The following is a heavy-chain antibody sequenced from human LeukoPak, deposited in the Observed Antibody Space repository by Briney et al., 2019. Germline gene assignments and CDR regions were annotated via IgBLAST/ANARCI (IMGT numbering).Heavy chain of an antibody. V-gene: IGHV3-21*01. J-gene: IGHJ4*02. CDR3: ARVVWLQLTYYFDY. Sequence: PGGSLRLSCAASGFTFSSYTMKWVRQAPGKGLEWVSSISGSSSYIYYADSVKGRFTLSRDNAKNSLYLQMHSLRAEDTAVFYCARVVWLQLTYYFDYWEKGPLVSVFS. CDR2: ISGSSSYI. CDR1: GFTFSSYT. D-gene: IGHD3-10*01.